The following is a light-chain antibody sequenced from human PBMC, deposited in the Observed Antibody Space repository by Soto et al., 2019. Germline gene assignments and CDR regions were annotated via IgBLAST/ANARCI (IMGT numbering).Light chain of an antibody. J-gene: IGLJ1*01. CDR3: AAWDDSLSAFYV. CDR1: SSNIGSNY. CDR2: SNN. Sequence: QSVLTQPASASGTPGQRVTISCSGSSSNIGSNYVYWYQQLPGTAPKLLIYSNNQRPSGVPDRFSGSKSGTSASLAISGLRSEDEADYYCAAWDDSLSAFYVFGTGTKVTVL. V-gene: IGLV1-47*02.